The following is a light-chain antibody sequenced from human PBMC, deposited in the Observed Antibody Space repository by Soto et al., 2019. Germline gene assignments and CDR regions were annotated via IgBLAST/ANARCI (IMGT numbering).Light chain of an antibody. J-gene: IGKJ5*01. CDR1: QSISSW. CDR3: QQYHTSSIT. Sequence: DIQITQSPSTLSASVGDRVTITCLASQSISSWLAWYQQKPGKAPNLLIYDASTLERGVPSRFSGTGSGTEFTLTISSLQPDDFASYYCQQYHTSSITFGQGTRLEIK. CDR2: DAS. V-gene: IGKV1-5*01.